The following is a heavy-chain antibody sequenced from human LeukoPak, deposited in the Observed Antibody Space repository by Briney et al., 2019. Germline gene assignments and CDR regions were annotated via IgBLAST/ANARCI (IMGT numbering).Heavy chain of an antibody. Sequence: PGKSLRLSCVVSGFNLSNDVMHWVRQAPGKGLEWVAVISYDGTTKYYADSAKGRFTISRDIPKNTLDLQMNSVRAEDTAVYYCARDGRSDSGSPFYFFDFWGRGTLVTVSS. D-gene: IGHD3-10*01. CDR3: ARDGRSDSGSPFYFFDF. V-gene: IGHV3-30*04. J-gene: IGHJ4*02. CDR2: ISYDGTTK. CDR1: GFNLSNDV.